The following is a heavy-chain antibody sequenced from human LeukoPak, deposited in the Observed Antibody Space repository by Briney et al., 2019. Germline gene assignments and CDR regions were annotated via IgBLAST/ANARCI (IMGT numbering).Heavy chain of an antibody. CDR2: MNPNSGNT. D-gene: IGHD2-15*01. CDR3: ARGRVTEGCSGGSCYHFDY. V-gene: IGHV1-8*01. J-gene: IGHJ4*02. CDR1: GYTFTNYD. Sequence: ASVKVSCKASGYTFTNYDINWVRQATGQGLEWMGWMNPNSGNTGYAQKLQGRITMTRNTCINTADMELSSLRSEDTAVYYCARGRVTEGCSGGSCYHFDYWGLGTLVTVFS.